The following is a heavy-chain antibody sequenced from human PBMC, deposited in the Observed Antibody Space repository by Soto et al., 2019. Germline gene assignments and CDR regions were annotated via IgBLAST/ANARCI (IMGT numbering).Heavy chain of an antibody. CDR2: IIPIFGTA. V-gene: IGHV1-69*13. Sequence: SVKVSCKASGGTFSSYAISWVRQAPGQGLEWMGGIIPIFGTANYAQKFQGRVTITADESTSTAYMELSSLRSEDTAVYYCARVRSITIFGVVINLIDYWGQGTLVTVSS. D-gene: IGHD3-3*01. CDR3: ARVRSITIFGVVINLIDY. CDR1: GGTFSSYA. J-gene: IGHJ4*02.